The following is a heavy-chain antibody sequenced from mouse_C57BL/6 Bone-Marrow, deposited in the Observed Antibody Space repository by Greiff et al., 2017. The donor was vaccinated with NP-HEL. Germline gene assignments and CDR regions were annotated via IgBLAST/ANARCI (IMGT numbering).Heavy chain of an antibody. CDR3: TRGDDYDDAMDY. CDR2: ISSGGDYI. V-gene: IGHV5-9-1*02. D-gene: IGHD2-4*01. CDR1: GFTFSSYA. Sequence: EVKLQESGEGLVKPGGSLKLSCAASGFTFSSYAMSWVRQTPEKRLEWVAYISSGGDYIYYADTVKGRFTISRDNARNTLYLQMSRLKSEDTAMYYCTRGDDYDDAMDYWGQGTSVTVSS. J-gene: IGHJ4*01.